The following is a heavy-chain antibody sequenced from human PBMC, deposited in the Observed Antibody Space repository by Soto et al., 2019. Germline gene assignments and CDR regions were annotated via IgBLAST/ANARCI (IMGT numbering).Heavy chain of an antibody. CDR1: GYTFTSYG. Sequence: ASVKVSCKASGYTFTSYGISWVRQAPGQGLEWMGWISAYNGNTDYAQKLQGRVTMTTDTSTSTAYMELRSLRSDDTAVYYCARDIYKWNDVSHWLDPWGQGTLVTVSS. V-gene: IGHV1-18*04. D-gene: IGHD1-1*01. CDR3: ARDIYKWNDVSHWLDP. J-gene: IGHJ5*02. CDR2: ISAYNGNT.